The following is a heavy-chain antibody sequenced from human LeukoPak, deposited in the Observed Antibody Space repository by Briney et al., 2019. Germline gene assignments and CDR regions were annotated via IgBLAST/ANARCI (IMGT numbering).Heavy chain of an antibody. D-gene: IGHD3-10*01. CDR3: ARAHYGRTIDY. CDR2: IYYSGST. Sequence: SETLSLTCTVSDGSISSYYWSWIRQPPGKGLEWIGYIYYSGSTNYNPSLKSRVTISVDTSKNQFSLKLSSVTAADTAVYYCARAHYGRTIDYWGQGTLVTVSS. V-gene: IGHV4-59*01. J-gene: IGHJ4*02. CDR1: DGSISSYY.